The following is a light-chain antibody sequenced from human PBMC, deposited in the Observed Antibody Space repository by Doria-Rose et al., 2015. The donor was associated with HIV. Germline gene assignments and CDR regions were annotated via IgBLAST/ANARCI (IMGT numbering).Light chain of an antibody. CDR3: QQYYDTPS. J-gene: IGKJ3*01. CDR1: QSLLYTSKNY. Sequence: DIRMTQSPESLGMSLGERATLNCKSNQSLLYTSKNYLAWYQQKPGQPPKLLIYWASTRQSWVSARFSGSGSGTDFTLTISSLEAEDVAVYYCQQYYDTPSFGPGTTVDIK. V-gene: IGKV4-1*01. CDR2: WAS.